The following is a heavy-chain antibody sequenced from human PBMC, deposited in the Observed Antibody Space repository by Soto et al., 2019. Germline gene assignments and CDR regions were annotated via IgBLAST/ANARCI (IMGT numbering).Heavy chain of an antibody. J-gene: IGHJ4*02. CDR3: ARLPGITTSRRDY. V-gene: IGHV4-39*01. Sequence: PSETLSLTCSVSGGPISSPTYYWGWIRQPPGKGLEWIGSIYYSGSTYYSPSLKSRVTISVDTSKNQFSLKVSSLTAADTAVYYCARLPGITTSRRDYWGQGTLVTVSS. D-gene: IGHD1-1*01. CDR1: GGPISSPTYY. CDR2: IYYSGST.